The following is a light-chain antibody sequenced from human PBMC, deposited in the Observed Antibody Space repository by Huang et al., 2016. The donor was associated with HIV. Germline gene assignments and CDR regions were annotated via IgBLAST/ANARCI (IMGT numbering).Light chain of an antibody. CDR1: QSVYASSTSKDY. V-gene: IGKV4-1*01. J-gene: IGKJ1*01. CDR2: WAS. CDR3: QQYYSTPQT. Sequence: DIIMSQSPESLTVSLGEWATLNCRSSQSVYASSTSKDYMAWFPQKPGQPPRLLLFWASSREVGVPDRFSGSGSGTHFTLTIANLQPEDAAIYYCQQYYSTPQTFGQGTRV.